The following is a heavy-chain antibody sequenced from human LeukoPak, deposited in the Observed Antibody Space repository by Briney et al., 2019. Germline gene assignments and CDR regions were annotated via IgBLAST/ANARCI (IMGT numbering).Heavy chain of an antibody. Sequence: GGSLRLSCVASGFTFSSYWMTWVRQAPGKGLEWVANIRQDGSEKYYVDSVKGRFTISRDNAKNSVYLQMYSLRAEDTAVYYCANTMMEGFAVWGQGTMVTVSS. D-gene: IGHD3-22*01. CDR2: IRQDGSEK. CDR3: ANTMMEGFAV. V-gene: IGHV3-7*02. J-gene: IGHJ3*01. CDR1: GFTFSSYW.